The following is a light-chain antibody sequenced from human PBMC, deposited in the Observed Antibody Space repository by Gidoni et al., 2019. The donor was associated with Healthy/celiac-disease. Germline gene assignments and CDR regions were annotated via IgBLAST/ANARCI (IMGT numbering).Light chain of an antibody. Sequence: DIQMTQSPSYLAASVGDRVTITCRASQSISSYLNWYQQKPGKAPKLLIYAASSLQSGVPSRFSGSGSGTDFNLAISSLQPEDFETYYCQQSYSTPQTFGQGTKVEIK. CDR3: QQSYSTPQT. CDR2: AAS. V-gene: IGKV1-39*01. J-gene: IGKJ1*01. CDR1: QSISSY.